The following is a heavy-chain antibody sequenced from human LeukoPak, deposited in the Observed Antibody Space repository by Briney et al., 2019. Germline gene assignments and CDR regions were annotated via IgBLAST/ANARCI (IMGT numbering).Heavy chain of an antibody. J-gene: IGHJ4*02. CDR2: ISSSSSFI. Sequence: GGSLRLSCAASGFPFSRYSMNWVRPAPGKGLGWVSSISSSSSFIFYTNSVKGRFTISRDNAKNSLYLQMNSLRAEDTAVYYCARGYDILTGYFYWGQGTLVTVSS. V-gene: IGHV3-21*01. D-gene: IGHD3-9*01. CDR1: GFPFSRYS. CDR3: ARGYDILTGYFY.